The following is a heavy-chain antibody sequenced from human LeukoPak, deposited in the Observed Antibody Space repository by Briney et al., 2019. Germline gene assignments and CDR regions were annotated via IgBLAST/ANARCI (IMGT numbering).Heavy chain of an antibody. CDR3: AREPYYDFWSGYLNY. CDR2: TYYRSKWYN. CDR1: GDSLSSNSAA. Sequence: SQTLSPTCAISGDSLSSNSAAWNSSRQSPSRGLGWLGRTYYRSKWYNDYAVSVKSRITINPDTSKNQFSLQVNSVTPEDTAVYYCAREPYYDFWSGYLNYWGQGTLVTVSS. J-gene: IGHJ4*02. V-gene: IGHV6-1*01. D-gene: IGHD3-3*01.